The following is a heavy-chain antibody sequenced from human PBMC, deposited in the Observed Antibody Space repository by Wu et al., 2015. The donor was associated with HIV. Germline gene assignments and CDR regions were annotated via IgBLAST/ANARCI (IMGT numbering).Heavy chain of an antibody. Sequence: QVQLLQSGAEVKNPGSSVRVSCTASGATFTSYALNWVRQATGQGLEWMGWMNPNSGNTGYAQKFQGRVTMTRNTSISTAYMELSSLRSEDTAVYYCARGYCSGGSCYFSYDYVWGSYRYFDYWGQGTLVTVSS. CDR3: ARGYCSGGSCYFSYDYVWGSYRYFDY. V-gene: IGHV1-8*02. CDR2: MNPNSGNT. CDR1: GATFTSYA. D-gene: IGHD3-16*02. J-gene: IGHJ4*02.